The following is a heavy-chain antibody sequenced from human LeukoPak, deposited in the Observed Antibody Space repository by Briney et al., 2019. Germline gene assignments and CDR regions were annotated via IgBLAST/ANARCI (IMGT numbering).Heavy chain of an antibody. V-gene: IGHV3-30*02. D-gene: IGHD6-13*01. J-gene: IGHJ6*03. CDR2: IRYDGSNK. CDR3: AKSSLGTSDSLPGYYYYYMDV. Sequence: GRSLRLSCAASGFTFSSYGMHWVRQAPGKGLEWVAFIRYDGSNKYYADSVKGRFTISRDNSKNTLYLQMNSLRAEDTAVYYCAKSSLGTSDSLPGYYYYYMDVWGKGTTVTVSS. CDR1: GFTFSSYG.